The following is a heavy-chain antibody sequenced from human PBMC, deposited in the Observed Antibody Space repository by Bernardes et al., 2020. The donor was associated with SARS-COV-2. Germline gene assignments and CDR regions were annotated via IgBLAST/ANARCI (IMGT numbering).Heavy chain of an antibody. V-gene: IGHV3-21*01. Sequence: GGSLRLSCAASGFTFSSYSMNWVRQAPGKGLEWVSSISSSSSYIYYADSVKGRFTISRDNAKNSLYLQMNSLRAEDTAVYYCARGPYYIAAAGKNWFDPWGQGTLVTVSS. J-gene: IGHJ5*02. CDR3: ARGPYYIAAAGKNWFDP. CDR2: ISSSSSYI. D-gene: IGHD6-13*01. CDR1: GFTFSSYS.